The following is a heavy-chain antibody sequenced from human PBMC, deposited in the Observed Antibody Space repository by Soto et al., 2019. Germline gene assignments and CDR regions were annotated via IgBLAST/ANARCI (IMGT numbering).Heavy chain of an antibody. CDR2: IYHSGST. CDR1: GGSISSGGYS. D-gene: IGHD3-10*01. J-gene: IGHJ4*02. CDR3: ARVEPGIYFDY. V-gene: IGHV4-30-2*01. Sequence: PSETLSLTCAVSGGSISSGGYSWSWIRQPPGKGLEWIGYIYHSGSTYYNPSLKSRVTISVDRSKNQFSLKLSSVTAADSAVYYCARVEPGIYFDYWGQGTLVTVSS.